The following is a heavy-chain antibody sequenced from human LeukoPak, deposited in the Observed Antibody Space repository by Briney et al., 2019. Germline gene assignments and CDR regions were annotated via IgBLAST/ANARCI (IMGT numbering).Heavy chain of an antibody. CDR2: IYPGDSDT. Sequence: GESLKISCKGSGYSFTSYWIGWVRQMPGKGLEWMGIIYPGDSDTRYSPSFQGQVTISADKSISTAYLQWSSLKASDTAMYYYARLYSGYDWGGNSFDYWGQGTLVTVSS. CDR1: GYSFTSYW. J-gene: IGHJ4*02. CDR3: ARLYSGYDWGGNSFDY. V-gene: IGHV5-51*01. D-gene: IGHD5-12*01.